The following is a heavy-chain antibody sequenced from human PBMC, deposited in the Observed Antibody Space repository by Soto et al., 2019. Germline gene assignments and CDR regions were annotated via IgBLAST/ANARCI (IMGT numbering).Heavy chain of an antibody. CDR3: ARDHWAGDIATYGMDV. CDR2: ISAYNGNT. Sequence: ASVNVSCKASGYTFTSYGISWVRQAPGQGLEWMGWISAYNGNTNYAQKLQGRVTMTTDTSTSTAYMELRSLRSDDTAVYYCARDHWAGDIATYGMDVWGEGTTVTVYS. V-gene: IGHV1-18*04. J-gene: IGHJ6*04. CDR1: GYTFTSYG. D-gene: IGHD5-18*01.